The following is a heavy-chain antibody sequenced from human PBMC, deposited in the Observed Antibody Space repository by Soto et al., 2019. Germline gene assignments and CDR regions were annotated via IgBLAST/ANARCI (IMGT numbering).Heavy chain of an antibody. CDR1: GGSISSYY. CDR2: IYYSGST. CDR3: ASTPWQPGIAAAAPSA. J-gene: IGHJ5*02. V-gene: IGHV4-59*01. Sequence: QVQLQESGPGLVKPSETLSLTCTVSGGSISSYYWSWIRQPPGKGLEWIGYIYYSGSTNYNPSLKSRVTISVDTSKNQFSLKLSSVTAADTAVYYCASTPWQPGIAAAAPSAWGQGTLVTVSS. D-gene: IGHD6-13*01.